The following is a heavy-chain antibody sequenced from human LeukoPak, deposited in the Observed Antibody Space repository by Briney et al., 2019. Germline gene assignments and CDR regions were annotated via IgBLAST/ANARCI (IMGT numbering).Heavy chain of an antibody. Sequence: SGGSLRLSCAASGFAFSNAWMSWVRQAPGKGLEWVGRIKSKTDGGTTDYAAPVKGRFTISRDDSKNTLYLQMNSLKTEDTAAYYCTTDCGGDCYTYYYYYYYMDVWGKGTTVTVSS. V-gene: IGHV3-15*01. CDR1: GFAFSNAW. D-gene: IGHD2-21*01. CDR2: IKSKTDGGTT. CDR3: TTDCGGDCYTYYYYYYYMDV. J-gene: IGHJ6*03.